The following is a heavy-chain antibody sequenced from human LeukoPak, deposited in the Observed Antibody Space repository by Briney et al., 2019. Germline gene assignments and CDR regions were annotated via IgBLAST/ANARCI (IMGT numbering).Heavy chain of an antibody. J-gene: IGHJ4*02. CDR3: ARADSAYDFRY. D-gene: IGHD5-12*01. V-gene: IGHV1-2*02. Sequence: ASVKVSCKASGYTFSGYFMNWVRQAPGQGLEWMGWINPNSGGTNCAQKFQGRVTITRDTSISTAYMELSSLRSDDTAVYYCARADSAYDFRYWGQGTLVTVSS. CDR1: GYTFSGYF. CDR2: INPNSGGT.